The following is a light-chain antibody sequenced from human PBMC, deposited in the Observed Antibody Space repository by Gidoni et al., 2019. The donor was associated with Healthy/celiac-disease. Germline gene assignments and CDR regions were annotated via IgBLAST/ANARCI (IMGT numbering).Light chain of an antibody. J-gene: IGKJ1*01. Sequence: IVMTQSPATLSVSPGERATLSCRASQSVSSNLAWYQQKPGQAPRLLIYGASTRATGIPARFSGGGSGTEFTLTINSLQSEDFAVYYCQQYNNWPPWTFGQGTKVEIK. CDR3: QQYNNWPPWT. CDR2: GAS. CDR1: QSVSSN. V-gene: IGKV3-15*01.